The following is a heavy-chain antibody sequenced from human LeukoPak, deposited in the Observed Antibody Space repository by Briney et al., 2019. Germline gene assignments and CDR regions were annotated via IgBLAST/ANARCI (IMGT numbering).Heavy chain of an antibody. Sequence: KPSETLSLTCTVSGGSISSYYWSWIRQPAGKGLEWIGRIYTSGSTNYNPSHKSRVTISVDKSKNQFSLKLSSVTAADTAVYYCARGAAKKAFDIWGQGTMVTVSS. V-gene: IGHV4-4*07. CDR1: GGSISSYY. CDR2: IYTSGST. CDR3: ARGAAKKAFDI. J-gene: IGHJ3*02. D-gene: IGHD2-15*01.